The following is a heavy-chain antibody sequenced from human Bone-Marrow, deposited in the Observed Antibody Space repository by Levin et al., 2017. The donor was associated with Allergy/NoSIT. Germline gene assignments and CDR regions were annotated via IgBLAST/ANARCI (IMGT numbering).Heavy chain of an antibody. Sequence: ASVKVSCKTSGYSFTSYNVYWVRQAPGQGLEWMGYINPNSGNTGYAQKFQGRVILTRNSSITTAYMELSGLRFEDTAIYYCARGDCYSGSCYGPDWFDPWGQGTQVTVSS. D-gene: IGHD2-15*01. CDR3: ARGDCYSGSCYGPDWFDP. V-gene: IGHV1-8*01. J-gene: IGHJ5*02. CDR1: GYSFTSYN. CDR2: INPNSGNT.